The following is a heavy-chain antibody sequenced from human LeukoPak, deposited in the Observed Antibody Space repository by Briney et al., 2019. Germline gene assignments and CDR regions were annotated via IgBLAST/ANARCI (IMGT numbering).Heavy chain of an antibody. CDR1: GGSFSGYY. V-gene: IGHV4-34*01. J-gene: IGHJ4*02. CDR2: INHSGST. D-gene: IGHD4-11*01. CDR3: ARDSGGTVIFDY. Sequence: SETLSLTCAVYGGSFSGYYWSWIRQPPGKGLEWIGEINHSGSTKYNPSLKSRVTISVDTSKNQFSLKLSSVTAADTAVYYCARDSGGTVIFDYWGQGTLVTVSS.